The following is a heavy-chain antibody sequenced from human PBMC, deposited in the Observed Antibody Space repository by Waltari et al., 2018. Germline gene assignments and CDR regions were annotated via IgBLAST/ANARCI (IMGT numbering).Heavy chain of an antibody. J-gene: IGHJ4*02. CDR3: ARESSLGVWGTFRHYYFDS. D-gene: IGHD3-16*02. CDR1: GGSINSDAHY. CDR2: IYVGVST. V-gene: IGHV4-61*02. Sequence: QVQLQESGPGLVKPSQTLSLTCPVSGGSINSDAHYLSWIRQPAGKGLEWIGRIYVGVSTYHSPSFKNRVTLSEDMSKNQFSLRLKSVTAADTAVYYCARESSLGVWGTFRHYYFDSWGQGILVTVSS.